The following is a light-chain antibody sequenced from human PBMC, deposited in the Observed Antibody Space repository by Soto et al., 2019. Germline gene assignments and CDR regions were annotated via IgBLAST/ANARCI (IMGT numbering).Light chain of an antibody. J-gene: IGLJ2*01. CDR3: SSYRTANTVL. Sequence: QSALTQPASASGSPGQSITISCTGTSSDIGGFNYVSWYQQHPGKAPKLMISDVSNRPSGVSNRFSGSKSGNTASLTISGLQAEDQADYYCSSYRTANTVLFGGGTKLTVL. CDR1: SSDIGGFNY. CDR2: DVS. V-gene: IGLV2-14*03.